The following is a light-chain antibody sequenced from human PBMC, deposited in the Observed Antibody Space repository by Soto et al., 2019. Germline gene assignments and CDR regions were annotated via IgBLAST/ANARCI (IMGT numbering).Light chain of an antibody. Sequence: EIVLTQSPGTLSLSPGERATLSCRASQTTNYLAWYQHNPGQVPRRLIFGAANRATGIPDRFSGSGSGTDFTLNISRLQPEDFAMYYCQHYGGSPQYTFGQGTKV. V-gene: IGKV3-20*01. J-gene: IGKJ2*01. CDR3: QHYGGSPQYT. CDR1: QTTNY. CDR2: GAA.